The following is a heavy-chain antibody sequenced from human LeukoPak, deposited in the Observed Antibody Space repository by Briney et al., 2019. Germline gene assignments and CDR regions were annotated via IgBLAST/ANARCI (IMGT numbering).Heavy chain of an antibody. CDR2: ISYDGSNK. CDR1: GFTFSSYA. Sequence: GGSLRLSCAASGFTFSSYAMHWVRQAPGKGLEWVAVISYDGSNKYYADSVKGRFTISRDNSKNTLYLQMNSLRAEDTAVYYCARDLGQGCYYYYMDVWGKGTTVTVSS. D-gene: IGHD6-19*01. J-gene: IGHJ6*03. CDR3: ARDLGQGCYYYYMDV. V-gene: IGHV3-30*01.